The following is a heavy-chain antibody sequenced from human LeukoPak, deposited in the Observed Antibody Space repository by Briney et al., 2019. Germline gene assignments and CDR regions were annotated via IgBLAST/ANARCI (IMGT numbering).Heavy chain of an antibody. CDR3: ARYCSSTSCYSSFDP. J-gene: IGHJ5*02. D-gene: IGHD2-2*02. V-gene: IGHV1-69*01. CDR2: IIHMFGTA. CDR1: GGTFSSHV. Sequence: ASVKVSCKASGGTFSSHVISWVRQAPGQGLEWMGGIIHMFGTANYAQKFQGRVTISADESTSTVYMELSSLRSEDTAVYYCARYCSSTSCYSSFDPWGQGTLVTVSS.